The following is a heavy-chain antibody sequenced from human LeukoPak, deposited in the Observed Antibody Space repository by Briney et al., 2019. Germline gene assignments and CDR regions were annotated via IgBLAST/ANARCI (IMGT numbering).Heavy chain of an antibody. CDR2: MNPNSGNT. CDR3: ARGYYYDSSGYYGY. J-gene: IGHJ4*02. Sequence: ASVKVSCKASGGTFSSYAINWVRQATGQGLEWMGWMNPNSGNTGYAQKFQGRVTMTRNTSISTAYMELSSLRSEDTAVYYCARGYYYDSSGYYGYWGQGTLVTVSS. CDR1: GGTFSSYA. D-gene: IGHD3-22*01. V-gene: IGHV1-8*02.